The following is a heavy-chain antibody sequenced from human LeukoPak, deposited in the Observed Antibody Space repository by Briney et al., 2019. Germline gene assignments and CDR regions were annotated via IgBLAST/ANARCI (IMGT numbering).Heavy chain of an antibody. CDR3: ARYPRAIGD. CDR2: IGSSGTII. D-gene: IGHD2/OR15-2a*01. CDR1: RLAFSSYE. V-gene: IGHV3-48*03. J-gene: IGHJ1*01. Sequence: GGSLRLSCAASRLAFSSYEMNWVSQAPGKGLEWVSYIGSSGTIIYYADSVKGRFTISRDNAKNSLYLQMKSLRAEVTAVYYCARYPRAIGDWGQGTLVTVSS.